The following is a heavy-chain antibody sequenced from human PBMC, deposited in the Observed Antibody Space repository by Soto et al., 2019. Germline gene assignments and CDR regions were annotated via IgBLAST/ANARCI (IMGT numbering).Heavy chain of an antibody. V-gene: IGHV1-24*01. D-gene: IGHD3-3*01. J-gene: IGHJ6*02. CDR2: FDPEDGET. CDR1: GYTLTELS. Sequence: VASVKVSCKVSGYTLTELSMHWVRQAPGKGLEWMGGFDPEDGETIYAQKFQGRVTMTEDTSTDTAYMELSSLRSEDTAVYYCATDRNYDFWSRTYGMDVWGQGTTVTVSS. CDR3: ATDRNYDFWSRTYGMDV.